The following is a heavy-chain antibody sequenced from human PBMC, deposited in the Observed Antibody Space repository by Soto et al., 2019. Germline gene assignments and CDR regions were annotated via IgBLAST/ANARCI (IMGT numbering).Heavy chain of an antibody. Sequence: QITLKESGPTLVKPTQTLTLTCTFSGFSLSTSREAVAWVRQPPGEALEYLALISWDDDKRYSPSLKSRLTITKDTSKNQVVLTRTNMDPVDTATYFCVHMWMSASGPFWYFDLWGRGTLVTVSS. CDR1: GFSLSTSREA. CDR3: VHMWMSASGPFWYFDL. CDR2: ISWDDDK. D-gene: IGHD6-13*01. V-gene: IGHV2-5*02. J-gene: IGHJ2*01.